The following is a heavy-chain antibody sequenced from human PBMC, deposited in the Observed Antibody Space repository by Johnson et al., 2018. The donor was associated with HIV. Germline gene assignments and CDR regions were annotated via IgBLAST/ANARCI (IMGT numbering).Heavy chain of an antibody. D-gene: IGHD4-11*01. J-gene: IGHJ3*02. Sequence: VQVVESGGGVVQPGRSLRLSCAASGFTFSDYYMSWIRQAPGKGLECVSYISSSGSTIYYADSVKGRFTISRDNAKNSLYLQMNSLRAEDTAVYYCARSRRWTGTVTRPLEAFDIWGQGTMVTVSS. CDR1: GFTFSDYY. V-gene: IGHV3-11*04. CDR3: ARSRRWTGTVTRPLEAFDI. CDR2: ISSSGSTI.